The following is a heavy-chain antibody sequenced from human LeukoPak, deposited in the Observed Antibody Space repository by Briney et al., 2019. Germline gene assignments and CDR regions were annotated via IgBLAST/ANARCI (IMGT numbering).Heavy chain of an antibody. D-gene: IGHD3-22*01. CDR3: ARGYYDSSGYLASWYFDL. Sequence: ASVKVSCKASGYTFTSYGISWVRQAPGQGLEWMGWISAYNGNTNYAQKLQGRVTMTTDTSTSTAYMELRSLRSDDTAVYYCARGYYDSSGYLASWYFDLWGRGTLVIVSS. J-gene: IGHJ2*01. V-gene: IGHV1-18*01. CDR1: GYTFTSYG. CDR2: ISAYNGNT.